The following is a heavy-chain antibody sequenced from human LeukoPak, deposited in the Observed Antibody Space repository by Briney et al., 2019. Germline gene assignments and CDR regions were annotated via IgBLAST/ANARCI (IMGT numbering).Heavy chain of an antibody. J-gene: IGHJ4*02. CDR1: GFTVSSNY. V-gene: IGHV3-53*01. CDR3: ARNLDSSGYLLDY. Sequence: GGSLRLSGAASGFTVSSNYMSWVRQAPGKGLEWVSVIYSGGSTYYADSVKGRFTISRDNSKNTLYLQMNSLRAEDTAVYYCARNLDSSGYLLDYWGQGTLVTVSS. CDR2: IYSGGST. D-gene: IGHD3-22*01.